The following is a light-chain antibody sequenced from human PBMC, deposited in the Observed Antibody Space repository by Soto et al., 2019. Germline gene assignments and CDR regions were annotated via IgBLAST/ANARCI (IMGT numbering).Light chain of an antibody. CDR1: SSDVGGYNY. Sequence: QSALTQPASVSGSPGQSITISCTRTSSDVGGYNYVSWYQQHPGKAPKLMIYDVSNRPSGVSNRFSGSKSGNTASLTISGLQAEDEADYYCSSSTSSSTPVVFGGGTKLTVL. CDR3: SSSTSSSTPVV. J-gene: IGLJ2*01. CDR2: DVS. V-gene: IGLV2-14*01.